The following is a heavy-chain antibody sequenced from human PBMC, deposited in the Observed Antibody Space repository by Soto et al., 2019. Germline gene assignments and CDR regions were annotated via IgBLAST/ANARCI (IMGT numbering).Heavy chain of an antibody. CDR3: AKNIVGATTQLDY. Sequence: QVQLVESGGGVVQPGRSLRLSCAASGFTFSSYGMHWVRQAPGKGLEWVAVISYDGSNKYYADSVKGRFTISRDNFKNTLYLQMNSLRAEDTAVYYCAKNIVGATTQLDYWGQGTLVTVSS. CDR1: GFTFSSYG. CDR2: ISYDGSNK. V-gene: IGHV3-30*18. D-gene: IGHD1-26*01. J-gene: IGHJ4*02.